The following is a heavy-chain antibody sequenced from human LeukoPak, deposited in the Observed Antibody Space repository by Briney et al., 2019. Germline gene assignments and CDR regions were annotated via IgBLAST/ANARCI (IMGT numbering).Heavy chain of an antibody. V-gene: IGHV3-48*03. CDR3: ARDRTMIVDY. Sequence: GGSLRLSCAASGFTLSSYEMNWVRQAPGKGLEWVSYISSAGTMTYYADSVKGRFTISRDNAKNSLYLHMSSLRVEDTAVYYCARDRTMIVDYWGRGTLVTVSS. J-gene: IGHJ4*02. D-gene: IGHD3-22*01. CDR2: ISSAGTMT. CDR1: GFTLSSYE.